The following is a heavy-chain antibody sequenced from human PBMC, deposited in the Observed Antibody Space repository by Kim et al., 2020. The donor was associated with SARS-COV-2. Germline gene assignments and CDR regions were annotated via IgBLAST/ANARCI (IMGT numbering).Heavy chain of an antibody. Sequence: GGSLRLSCAASGFTFSSNFMSWIRQAPGKGLECISIIYGDGSTKYSEYVKGRFTISSDNYQNTLYLQMNSLRADDTAVYYCARYVDCLVGSSSSDDAVDIWGQGTMVTVSS. D-gene: IGHD2-15*01. CDR3: ARYVDCLVGSSSSDDAVDI. CDR1: GFTFSSNF. V-gene: IGHV3-53*01. J-gene: IGHJ3*02. CDR2: IYGDGST.